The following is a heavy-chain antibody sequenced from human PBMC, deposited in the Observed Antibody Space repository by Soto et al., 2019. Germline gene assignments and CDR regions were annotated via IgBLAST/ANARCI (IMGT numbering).Heavy chain of an antibody. V-gene: IGHV4-39*01. J-gene: IGHJ4*02. CDR1: GGSISTSSYY. Sequence: QLQLQESGPGLVKPSETLSLTCTVSGGSISTSSYYWGWIRQPPGKGLEWIGNIYYNGNTYYNPSLKSRVIISVSTSKNQFSLNLSSVTAADTAVYYCAKCGYSFTYLPFDSGGLGTLVAVSS. D-gene: IGHD5-18*01. CDR3: AKCGYSFTYLPFDS. CDR2: IYYNGNT.